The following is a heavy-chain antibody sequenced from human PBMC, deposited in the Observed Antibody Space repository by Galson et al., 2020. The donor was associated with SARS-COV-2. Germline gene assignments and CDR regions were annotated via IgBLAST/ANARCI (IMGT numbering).Heavy chain of an antibody. D-gene: IGHD3-22*01. CDR2: VIPMLALA. V-gene: IGHV1-69*02. CDR3: ARAKGDYYDPSGYFTLDYAFDI. Sequence: SVKVSCKASGGPFSNYTISWVRQAPGQGLEWMGRVIPMLALANYAQRFQGRVTITADKSTTTVYMQLNSLRYEDTAVYYCARAKGDYYDPSGYFTLDYAFDIGGQGTTVSVAS. CDR1: GGPFSNYT. J-gene: IGHJ3*02.